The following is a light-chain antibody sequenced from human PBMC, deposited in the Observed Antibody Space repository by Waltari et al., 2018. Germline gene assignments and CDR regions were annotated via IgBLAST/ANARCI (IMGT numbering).Light chain of an antibody. CDR1: ESINTW. Sequence: DIQMTQSPSTLSASVGDRVTITCRATESINTWLAWYQQKPGKAPKLLTLKAFNLESGVPSRFSGSGSGTEFTLSISSLQPDDFATYYCQQYKRPPWTFGQGTKVDI. CDR3: QQYKRPPWT. J-gene: IGKJ1*01. V-gene: IGKV1-5*03. CDR2: KAF.